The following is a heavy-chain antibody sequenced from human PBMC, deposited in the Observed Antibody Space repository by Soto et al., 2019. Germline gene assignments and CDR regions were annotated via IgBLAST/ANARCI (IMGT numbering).Heavy chain of an antibody. Sequence: AGESLKISCQASGYTFTNYWIAWVRQMSGKGLEWVGVIYPDDADTTYGPTFQGQVTISADKSLNTAYLQWSSLEVSDTAMYFCARSIYGTGGYYSDYWGQGTPVTVSS. CDR1: GYTFTNYW. V-gene: IGHV5-51*01. J-gene: IGHJ4*02. D-gene: IGHD3-10*01. CDR2: IYPDDADT. CDR3: ARSIYGTGGYYSDY.